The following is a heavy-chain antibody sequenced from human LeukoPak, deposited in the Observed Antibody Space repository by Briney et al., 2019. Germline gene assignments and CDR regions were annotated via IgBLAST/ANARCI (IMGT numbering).Heavy chain of an antibody. D-gene: IGHD6-13*01. Sequence: HPGGSLRLSCAASGFTVSSYSMNWVRQAPGKGLEWVSYISSSSSTIYYADSVKGRFTISRDNAKNSLYLQMNSLRAEDTAVYYCARVMLYSSSWYSSFGLNDAFDIWGQGTMVTVSS. V-gene: IGHV3-48*01. CDR1: GFTVSSYS. CDR3: ARVMLYSSSWYSSFGLNDAFDI. J-gene: IGHJ3*02. CDR2: ISSSSSTI.